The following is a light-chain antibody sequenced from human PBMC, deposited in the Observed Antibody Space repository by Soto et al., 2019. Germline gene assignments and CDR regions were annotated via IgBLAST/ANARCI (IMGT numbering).Light chain of an antibody. CDR1: NIGSKT. Sequence: SYELTQPPSMSVAPGQTARITCGGNNIGSKTVHWYQQKAGQAPVLVVYDDSDRPSGIPERFSGSNSGNTATLTISRVEAGDEADYYCQVWDVSTVHYVFGTGTKLPVL. CDR3: QVWDVSTVHYV. J-gene: IGLJ1*01. V-gene: IGLV3-21*02. CDR2: DDS.